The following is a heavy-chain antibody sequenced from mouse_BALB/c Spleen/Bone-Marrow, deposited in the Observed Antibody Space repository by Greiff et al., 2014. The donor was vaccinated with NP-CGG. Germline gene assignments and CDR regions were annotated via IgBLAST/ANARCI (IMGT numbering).Heavy chain of an antibody. CDR3: ARYYRNDYFALDY. CDR2: IYPGDGDT. CDR1: GYAFSSYW. Sequence: QVQLQQSGAELVRPGSSVKISCKASGYAFSSYWMNWVKQRPGQGLEWIGQIYPGDGDTNYIGKFKGKATLTADKSSSTAYMQLSSLTSEDSAVYFCARYYRNDYFALDYWGQEPQSPSPQ. D-gene: IGHD2-14*01. V-gene: IGHV1-80*01. J-gene: IGHJ4*01.